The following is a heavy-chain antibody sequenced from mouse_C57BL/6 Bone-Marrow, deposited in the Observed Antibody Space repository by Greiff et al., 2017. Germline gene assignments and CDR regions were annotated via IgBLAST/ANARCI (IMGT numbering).Heavy chain of an antibody. CDR3: ASATDGYRFAY. D-gene: IGHD2-3*01. CDR2: IWGVGST. V-gene: IGHV2-6*01. Sequence: VMLVESGPGLVAPSQSLSITCTVSGFSLTSYGVDWVRQSPGKGLGWLGVIWGVGSTNYNSALKSRLSISKDNSKSQVFLKMNSLQTDDTAMYYCASATDGYRFAYWGQGTLVTVSA. J-gene: IGHJ3*01. CDR1: GFSLTSYG.